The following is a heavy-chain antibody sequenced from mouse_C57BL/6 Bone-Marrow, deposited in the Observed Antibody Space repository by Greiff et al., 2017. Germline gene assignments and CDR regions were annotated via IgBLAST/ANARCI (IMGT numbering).Heavy chain of an antibody. CDR3: ARQYYGSSPAWFAY. J-gene: IGHJ3*01. Sequence: EVQRVESGGGLVKPGGSLKLSCAASGFTFSSYTMSWVRQTPEKRLEWVATISGGGGNTYYPDSVKGRFTISRDNAKNTLYLQMSSLRSEDTALYYCARQYYGSSPAWFAYWGQGTLVTVSA. V-gene: IGHV5-9*01. CDR2: ISGGGGNT. D-gene: IGHD1-1*01. CDR1: GFTFSSYT.